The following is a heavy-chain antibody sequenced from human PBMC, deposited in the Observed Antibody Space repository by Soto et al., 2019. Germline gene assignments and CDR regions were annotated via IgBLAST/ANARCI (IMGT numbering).Heavy chain of an antibody. Sequence: GGSLRLSCLASGFTFRDYAISWFRQAPGKGLQWVSFIRSNIYDGTTEYDASVKGRFTISRDDSKTIAYLQMNSLTTEYTAVFYCTRVSPDCSDGSCYPLNWGQGTLVTVSS. CDR2: IRSNIYDGTT. CDR1: GFTFRDYA. J-gene: IGHJ4*01. D-gene: IGHD2-15*01. V-gene: IGHV3-49*03. CDR3: TRVSPDCSDGSCYPLN.